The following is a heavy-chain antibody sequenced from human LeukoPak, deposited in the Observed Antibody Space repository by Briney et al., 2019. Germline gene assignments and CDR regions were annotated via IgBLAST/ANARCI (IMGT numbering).Heavy chain of an antibody. CDR1: GFTFSSYA. Sequence: GGSLRLSCAASGFTFSSYAMSWVRQAPGKGLEWVGRIKSKTDGAATDFAAPVKGRFSISTDASKDTLYLHMNDLKTEDTGIYFCTRVGPSYYNSSGDYWGQGTLVTVSS. CDR2: IKSKTDGAAT. J-gene: IGHJ4*02. D-gene: IGHD3-22*01. CDR3: TRVGPSYYNSSGDY. V-gene: IGHV3-15*01.